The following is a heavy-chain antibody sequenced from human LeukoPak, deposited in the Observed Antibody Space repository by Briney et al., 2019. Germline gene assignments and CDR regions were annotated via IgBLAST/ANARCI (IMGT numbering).Heavy chain of an antibody. CDR3: AKHHDSVTGFYSIDF. CDR1: GFTFSNYA. D-gene: IGHD3-9*01. Sequence: GGSLRLSCVASGFTFSNYAMSWVRQAPGKGLEWVSVISGGGDSAYYADSVKGRFTISRDNSKNTLYVQVNSLRAEDTAVYYCAKHHDSVTGFYSIDFWGQGTLVTVSS. CDR2: ISGGGDSA. V-gene: IGHV3-23*01. J-gene: IGHJ4*02.